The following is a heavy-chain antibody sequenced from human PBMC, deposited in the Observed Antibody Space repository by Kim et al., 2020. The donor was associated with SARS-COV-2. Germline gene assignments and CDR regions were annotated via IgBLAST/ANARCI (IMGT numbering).Heavy chain of an antibody. CDR1: GYAISSGYS. Sequence: SETLSLTCTVSGYAISSGYSWGWIRQFPGKGLEWIGNVLYSEYAHYNPSLKSRVSLSLEASKNQFSLRLTSVTAADTALYYCARDIGFGVFDHWGQGTLVIVSS. CDR2: VLYSEYA. V-gene: IGHV4-38-2*02. J-gene: IGHJ4*02. CDR3: ARDIGFGVFDH. D-gene: IGHD3-10*01.